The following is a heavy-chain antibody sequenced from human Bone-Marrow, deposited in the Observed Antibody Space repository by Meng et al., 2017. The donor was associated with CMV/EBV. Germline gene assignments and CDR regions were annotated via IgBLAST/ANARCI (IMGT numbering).Heavy chain of an antibody. Sequence: GESLKISCAASGFTFSSYSMNWVRQAPGKGLEWVSSISRSSSYIYYADSVEGRFTISRDNAKNSLYQQMNRLRDEDTAVDYCARLDYVWGGLRDTASTSDYWGQGTLVTVSS. V-gene: IGHV3-21*01. CDR3: ARLDYVWGGLRDTASTSDY. CDR1: GFTFSSYS. J-gene: IGHJ4*02. CDR2: ISRSSSYI. D-gene: IGHD3-16*02.